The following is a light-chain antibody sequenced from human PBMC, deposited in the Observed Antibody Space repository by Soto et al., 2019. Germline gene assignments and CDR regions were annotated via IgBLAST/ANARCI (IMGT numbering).Light chain of an antibody. CDR3: QVWDRNNVV. J-gene: IGLJ3*02. CDR2: HDT. CDR1: KLDNVY. Sequence: SYELTQPPSVSVSPGQTATITCSGDKLDNVYTCWYQQKTGQSPVLVIYHDTKRPSGIPERFSGSNSGDTATLTISGTQALDEADYYCQVWDRNNVVFGGGTKLTVL. V-gene: IGLV3-1*01.